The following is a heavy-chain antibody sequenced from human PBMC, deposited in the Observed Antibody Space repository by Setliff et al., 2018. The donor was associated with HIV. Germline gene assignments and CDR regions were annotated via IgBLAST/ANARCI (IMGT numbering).Heavy chain of an antibody. J-gene: IGHJ5*01. Sequence: PSETLSLTCAVYGGSLTDYHWTWIRQTPAKGLEWIGEISHSGRTNYNTSLKTRLITSRDTSKNQFSLRLSSATVADTAIYYGARGFEGYCSGASCNWFDSWGEGTQVTVAS. D-gene: IGHD2-2*01. V-gene: IGHV4-34*01. CDR1: GGSLTDYH. CDR2: ISHSGRT. CDR3: ARGFEGYCSGASCNWFDS.